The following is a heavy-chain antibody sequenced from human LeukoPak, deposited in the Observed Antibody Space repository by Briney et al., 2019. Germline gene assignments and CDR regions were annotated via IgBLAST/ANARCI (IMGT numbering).Heavy chain of an antibody. CDR3: ARDRGTNLAAASTGAPLSDGMDV. CDR1: GGSISSGGYY. D-gene: IGHD6-13*01. Sequence: PSETLSLTCTVSGGSISSGGYYWSWIRQHPGKGLEWIGYIYYSGSTYYNPSLKSRVTISVDTSKNQFSLKLSSVTAADTAVYYCARDRGTNLAAASTGAPLSDGMDVWGQGTTVTVSS. V-gene: IGHV4-31*03. J-gene: IGHJ6*02. CDR2: IYYSGST.